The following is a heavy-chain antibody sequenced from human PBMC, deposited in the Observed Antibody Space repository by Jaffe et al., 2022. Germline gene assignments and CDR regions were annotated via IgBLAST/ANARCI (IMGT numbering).Heavy chain of an antibody. Sequence: EVQLVESGGGLVQPGGSLRLSCAASGFTVSSNYMSWVRQAPGKGLEWVSVIYSGGSTYYADSVKGRFTISRHNSKNTLYLQMNSLRAEDTAVYYCARQRVDYGGKAQPYYYYYMDVWGKGTTVTVSS. CDR2: IYSGGST. CDR1: GFTVSSNY. V-gene: IGHV3-53*04. CDR3: ARQRVDYGGKAQPYYYYYMDV. D-gene: IGHD4-17*01. J-gene: IGHJ6*03.